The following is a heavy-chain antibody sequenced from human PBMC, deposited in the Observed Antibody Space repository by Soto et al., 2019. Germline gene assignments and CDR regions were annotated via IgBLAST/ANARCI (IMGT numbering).Heavy chain of an antibody. Sequence: GGSLRLSCAASGFSFGSYAMIWVRQAPGKGLEWVSRISNSGADTYYTDSVRGRFIVSRDNSKNTLYLQMNSLRAEDTAVYYCAGRLAPSGSGWDYWGQGTPVTVSS. D-gene: IGHD6-19*01. CDR1: GFSFGSYA. CDR3: AGRLAPSGSGWDY. V-gene: IGHV3-23*01. J-gene: IGHJ4*02. CDR2: ISNSGADT.